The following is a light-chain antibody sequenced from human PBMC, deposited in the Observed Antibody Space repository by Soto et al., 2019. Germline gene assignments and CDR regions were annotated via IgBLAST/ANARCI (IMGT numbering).Light chain of an antibody. Sequence: EIVMTQSPATLSVSPGERATLSCRASQSVSSNLAWYQQKPGQAPRLLIYGTSSRATGIPDRFSGSGSGTDFTLTISSLEPEDFAVYYCHQYGRSPRGTLGRGTKVDIK. V-gene: IGKV3-20*01. CDR2: GTS. CDR3: HQYGRSPRGT. CDR1: QSVSSN. J-gene: IGKJ1*01.